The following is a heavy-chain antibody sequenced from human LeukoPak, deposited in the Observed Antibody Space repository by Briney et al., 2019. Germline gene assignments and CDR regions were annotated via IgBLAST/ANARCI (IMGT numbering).Heavy chain of an antibody. CDR1: GFTFSSYA. Sequence: PGGSLSFSCAASGFTFSSYAMGWVRQAPGKGLEWVSTISGSGGSTYYADSVKGRFTISRDNSKNTLFLQMNSLRAEDTAVYYCAKGGYCSSTSCYVGWFDPWGQGTLVTVSS. D-gene: IGHD2-2*01. CDR2: ISGSGGST. CDR3: AKGGYCSSTSCYVGWFDP. V-gene: IGHV3-23*01. J-gene: IGHJ5*02.